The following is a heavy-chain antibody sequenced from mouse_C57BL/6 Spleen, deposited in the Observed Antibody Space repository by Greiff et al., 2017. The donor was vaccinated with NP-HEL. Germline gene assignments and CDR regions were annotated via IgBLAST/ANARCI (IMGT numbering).Heavy chain of an antibody. Sequence: VQLQQSGAELARPGTSVKVSCKASGYAFTNYLIEWVKQRPGQGLEWIGVINPGSGGTNYNEKFKGKATLTADKSSSTAYMQLSSLTSEDSAVYFCARSRGYGNYGAMDYWGQGTSVTVSS. J-gene: IGHJ4*01. D-gene: IGHD2-1*01. V-gene: IGHV1-54*01. CDR1: GYAFTNYL. CDR3: ARSRGYGNYGAMDY. CDR2: INPGSGGT.